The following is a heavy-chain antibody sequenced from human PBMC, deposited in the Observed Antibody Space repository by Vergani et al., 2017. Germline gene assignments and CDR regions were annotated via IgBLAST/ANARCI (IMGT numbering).Heavy chain of an antibody. D-gene: IGHD6-13*01. J-gene: IGHJ2*01. CDR3: VKDIAASGNYWYFDL. V-gene: IGHV3-9*01. CDR1: GFTFDDYA. Sequence: EVQLLESGGNLVQPGGSLRLSCAASGFTFDDYAMHWVRQAPGKGLEWVSGINWNSDSIAYADSVKGRLTISRDNAKNSLYLQMNSLRAEDTALYYCVKDIAASGNYWYFDLWGRGTLVTVSS. CDR2: INWNSDSI.